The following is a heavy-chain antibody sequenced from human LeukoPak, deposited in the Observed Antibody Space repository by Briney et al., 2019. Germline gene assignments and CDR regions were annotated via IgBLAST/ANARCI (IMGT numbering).Heavy chain of an antibody. D-gene: IGHD3-3*01. CDR2: INTDGSST. J-gene: IGHJ4*02. CDR3: VESGVDY. CDR1: GFTFSAKW. V-gene: IGHV3-74*01. Sequence: GGSLRLSCAASGFTFSAKWMHWVRQAPGKGLVWVSRINTDGSSTNYADSVKGRFTISRDNAKNTVYLQMNSLRAEDTAVYYCVESGVDYWGQGTLVTVSS.